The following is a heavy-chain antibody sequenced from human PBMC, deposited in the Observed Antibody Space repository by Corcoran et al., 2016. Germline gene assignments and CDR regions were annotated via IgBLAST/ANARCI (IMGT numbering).Heavy chain of an antibody. CDR3: ARSLTHEWLVHFSLAH. CDR1: GYTFTSYS. D-gene: IGHD6-19*01. V-gene: IGHV1-18*01. CDR2: NSAYDGNT. J-gene: IGHJ4*02. Sequence: QVQLVQSGGEVKKPGASVRVSCKASGYTFTSYSISWVRQAPGQGLEWMGWNSAYDGNTYYTQKFQGRVTMTTDASTTTAYMELRSLTSDDTAMYYCARSLTHEWLVHFSLAHWGQGTLITVSS.